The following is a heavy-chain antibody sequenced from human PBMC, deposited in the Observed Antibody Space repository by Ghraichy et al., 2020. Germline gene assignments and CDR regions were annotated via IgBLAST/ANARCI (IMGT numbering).Heavy chain of an antibody. J-gene: IGHJ4*02. V-gene: IGHV3-48*02. D-gene: IGHD1-26*01. CDR2: ISSAGTTI. CDR1: GLTFSSSS. Sequence: GGSLRLSCAASGLTFSSSSFNWVRQAPGKGLEWVSYISSAGTTIYYADSVRGRFTISRDNAKNSLYLQMNSLRDDDTAVYYCANKHTGWDSRWEQLGSFDYWGQGTLVTVSS. CDR3: ANKHTGWDSRWEQLGSFDY.